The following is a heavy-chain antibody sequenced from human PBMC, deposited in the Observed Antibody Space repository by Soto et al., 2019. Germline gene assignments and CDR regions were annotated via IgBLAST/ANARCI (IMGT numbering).Heavy chain of an antibody. Sequence: EVPLLESGGGLVQPGGSLRLSCAASGFTFSSYAMSWVRQAPGKGLEWVSAISGSGGSTYYADSVKGRFTFSRDNSKSTLSLQMNSLRAEDTAVYYCARRTSSWSFDYWGQGTLVTVSS. CDR3: ARRTSSWSFDY. J-gene: IGHJ4*02. D-gene: IGHD6-13*01. CDR2: ISGSGGST. CDR1: GFTFSSYA. V-gene: IGHV3-23*01.